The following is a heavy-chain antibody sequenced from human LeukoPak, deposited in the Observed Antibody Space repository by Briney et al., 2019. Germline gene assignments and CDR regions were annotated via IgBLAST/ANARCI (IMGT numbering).Heavy chain of an antibody. J-gene: IGHJ4*02. Sequence: GGSPRLSCAASGLTVSNDYMTWVRQAPGKGLEWVSVLYSGGRTYYADSVKGRFTISRDNSKNTLYLQMNSLRVEDMAVYYCARAVSGYVDYWGQGNLVTVSS. V-gene: IGHV3-53*01. CDR3: ARAVSGYVDY. D-gene: IGHD3-3*01. CDR1: GLTVSNDY. CDR2: LYSGGRT.